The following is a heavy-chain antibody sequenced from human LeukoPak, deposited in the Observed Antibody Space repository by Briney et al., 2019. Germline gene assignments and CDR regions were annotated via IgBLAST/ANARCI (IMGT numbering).Heavy chain of an antibody. D-gene: IGHD6-19*01. CDR3: ARAEAVAGRRGFDY. CDR1: GFMFSSNW. V-gene: IGHV3-7*01. J-gene: IGHJ4*02. CDR2: IKEDGTET. Sequence: GGSLRLSCAASGFMFSSNWMSWVRLAPGKGLEWVANIKEDGTETYYVDSVKGRFTISRDNSKNTLYLQMNSLRAEDTAVYYCARAEAVAGRRGFDYWGQGTLVTVSS.